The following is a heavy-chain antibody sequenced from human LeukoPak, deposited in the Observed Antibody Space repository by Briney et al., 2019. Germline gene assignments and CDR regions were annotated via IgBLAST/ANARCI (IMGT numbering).Heavy chain of an antibody. CDR1: GYTFTSYG. D-gene: IGHD3-22*01. Sequence: ASVKVSCKASGYTFTSYGISWVRQAPGQGLEWIGWISAYNGNTNYAQKLQGRVTMTTDTSTSTPYMELRSLRADDTAVYYCARARRPITMIVNSFDPWGQGTLVTVSS. CDR3: ARARRPITMIVNSFDP. J-gene: IGHJ5*02. CDR2: ISAYNGNT. V-gene: IGHV1-18*01.